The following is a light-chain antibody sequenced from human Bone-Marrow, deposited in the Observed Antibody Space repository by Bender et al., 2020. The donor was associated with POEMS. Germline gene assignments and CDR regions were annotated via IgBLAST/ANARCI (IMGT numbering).Light chain of an antibody. Sequence: SYALTQPPSVSVAPGKTATITCGGDSIDVESVNWYKQEPGLAPILVIFDDRDRPSGIPDRISGSTSGNTATLTISEAQAVDEADYYCQAWHNTSEVFGTGTKVTVL. V-gene: IGLV3-21*01. CDR3: QAWHNTSEV. CDR1: SIDVES. J-gene: IGLJ1*01. CDR2: DDR.